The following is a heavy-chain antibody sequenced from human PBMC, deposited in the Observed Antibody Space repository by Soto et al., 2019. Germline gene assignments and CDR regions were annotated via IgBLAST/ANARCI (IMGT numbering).Heavy chain of an antibody. CDR1: GGSFSGYY. D-gene: IGHD3-10*02. V-gene: IGHV4-34*01. Sequence: SETLSLTCAVYGGSFSGYYWSWIRQPPGKGLEWIGEINHSGSTNYNPSLKSRVTISVDTSKNQFSLKLSSVTAADTAVYYCARALDAAPSGSDYVFWGQGTLVTVSS. CDR2: INHSGST. CDR3: ARALDAAPSGSDYVF. J-gene: IGHJ4*02.